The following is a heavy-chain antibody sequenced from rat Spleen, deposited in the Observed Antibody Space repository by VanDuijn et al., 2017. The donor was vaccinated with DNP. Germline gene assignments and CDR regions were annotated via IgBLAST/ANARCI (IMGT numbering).Heavy chain of an antibody. Sequence: EVQVLESGGGLVQPGSSLKLSCATSGFTFSTAWLYWYRQFPDKRLEWVARIKAKSNNYATDYTESVKGRFNISRDDSKSSVYLQMNNLKEEDTAIYYCSWPGDWGQGTLVTVSS. CDR1: GFTFSTAW. D-gene: IGHD1-4*01. V-gene: IGHV6-6*01. J-gene: IGHJ3*01. CDR3: SWPGD. CDR2: IKAKSNNYAT.